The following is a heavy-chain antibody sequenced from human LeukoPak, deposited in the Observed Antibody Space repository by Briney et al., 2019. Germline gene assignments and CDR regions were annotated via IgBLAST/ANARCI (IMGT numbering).Heavy chain of an antibody. V-gene: IGHV4-31*03. CDR2: ISYNGNT. CDR1: GDSISSANYY. Sequence: SETLSLTCTVSGDSISSANYYWSWIRQHPGKGLEWIGYISYNGNTYYSSSLKNRVTISADTSKNQFSLKLNSVGAADTAVYYCARAYYDTSSYGLDYWGQGILVTVSS. J-gene: IGHJ4*02. D-gene: IGHD3-22*01. CDR3: ARAYYDTSSYGLDY.